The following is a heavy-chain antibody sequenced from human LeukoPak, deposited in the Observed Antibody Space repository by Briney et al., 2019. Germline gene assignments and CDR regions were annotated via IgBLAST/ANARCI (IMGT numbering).Heavy chain of an antibody. J-gene: IGHJ4*02. Sequence: SETLSLTCTVSGYSISSGYYWGWIRQPPGKGLEWIGSIYHSGSTYYNPSLKSRVTISVDTSKNQFSLKFSSVTAADTAVYYCARVGYSYGRLFDNWGQGTLVTVSS. V-gene: IGHV4-38-2*02. D-gene: IGHD5-18*01. CDR2: IYHSGST. CDR3: ARVGYSYGRLFDN. CDR1: GYSISSGYY.